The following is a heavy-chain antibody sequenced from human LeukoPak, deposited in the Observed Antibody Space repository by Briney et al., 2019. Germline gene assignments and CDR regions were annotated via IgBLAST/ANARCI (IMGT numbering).Heavy chain of an antibody. D-gene: IGHD2-15*01. V-gene: IGHV1-18*01. J-gene: IGHJ4*02. CDR1: GYTFTSYG. Sequence: ASVTVSCKASGYTFTSYGISWVRQAPGQGLEWMGWISAYNGNTHYAQKLQGRVTMTKDTSKSTAYMELRNLRSDDTAVYYCSRDLLPATLGYCSGGSCFSPPLDYWGQGTLVTVSS. CDR3: SRDLLPATLGYCSGGSCFSPPLDY. CDR2: ISAYNGNT.